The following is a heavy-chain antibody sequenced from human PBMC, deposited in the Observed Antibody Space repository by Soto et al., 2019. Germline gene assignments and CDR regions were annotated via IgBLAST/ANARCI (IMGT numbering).Heavy chain of an antibody. CDR1: GGSISSSNW. J-gene: IGHJ6*02. Sequence: SETLSLTCAVSGGSISSSNWWSCVRQPPGKGLEWIGEIYHSGSTNYNPSLKSRVTISVDKSKNQFSLKLSSVTAADTAVYYCARVKQLVYYYYGMDVWGQGTTVTVSS. CDR2: IYHSGST. CDR3: ARVKQLVYYYYGMDV. V-gene: IGHV4-4*02. D-gene: IGHD6-6*01.